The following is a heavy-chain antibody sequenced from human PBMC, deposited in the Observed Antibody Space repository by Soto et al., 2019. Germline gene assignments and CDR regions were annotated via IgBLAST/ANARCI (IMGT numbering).Heavy chain of an antibody. D-gene: IGHD3-10*01. J-gene: IGHJ5*02. CDR1: GGSGSSGSDY. CDR2: IYYSGST. CDR3: ARAGRYGSGSYEWFDP. V-gene: IGHV4-61*01. Sequence: SETLSITYTVSGGSGSSGSDYWSWIRQPPGNGLEWIGYIYYSGSTNYNPSLKSRVTISVDTSKNQFSRKRSSVTAADTAVYYCARAGRYGSGSYEWFDPWGQGTLVTVSS.